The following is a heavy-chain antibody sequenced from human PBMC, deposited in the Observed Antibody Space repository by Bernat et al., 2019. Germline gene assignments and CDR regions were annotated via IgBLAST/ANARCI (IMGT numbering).Heavy chain of an antibody. D-gene: IGHD6-13*01. CDR3: ARGGGRAAADTEFDY. V-gene: IGHV1-2*04. J-gene: IGHJ4*02. CDR1: GYTFTGYY. CDR2: INPNSGCT. Sequence: QVQLVQSGAEVKKPGASVKVSCKASGYTFTGYYMHWVRQAPGHGLEWMGWINPNSGCTNYAQKSQSWVTMTRDTSISTAYMELSRLRSDDTTVYYCARGGGRAAADTEFDYWGQGTLVTVSS.